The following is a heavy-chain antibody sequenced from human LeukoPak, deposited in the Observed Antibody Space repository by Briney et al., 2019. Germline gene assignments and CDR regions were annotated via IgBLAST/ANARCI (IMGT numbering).Heavy chain of an antibody. Sequence: ASVKVSCRPSGYTFSIVDISWVRPASEQGLEWVGWMRNKSDSTGYAQNFQSRVSINRDSSISTAYMELGRLTSEDTDVYFCARDSNGQTRADDPFDIWGQGTIVTVSS. V-gene: IGHV1-8*03. D-gene: IGHD6-19*01. CDR1: GYTFSIVD. CDR3: ARDSNGQTRADDPFDI. J-gene: IGHJ3*02. CDR2: MRNKSDST.